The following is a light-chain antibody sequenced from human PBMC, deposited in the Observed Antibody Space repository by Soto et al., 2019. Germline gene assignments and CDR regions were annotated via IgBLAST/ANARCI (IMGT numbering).Light chain of an antibody. J-gene: IGLJ2*01. CDR2: EVS. CDR3: SSYTRSSTLV. V-gene: IGLV2-14*01. CDR1: NSDVGRYNY. Sequence: QSALTQPASVSGSPGQSITISCTGTNSDVGRYNYVSWYQQHPGKAPKLMIYEVSNRPSGVSNRFSGSKSGNTASLTISGLQADDEADYYCSSYTRSSTLVFGGGTKVTVL.